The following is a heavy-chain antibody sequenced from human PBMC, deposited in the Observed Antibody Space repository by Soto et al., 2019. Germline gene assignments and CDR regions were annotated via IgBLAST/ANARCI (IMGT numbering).Heavy chain of an antibody. CDR3: ARDDRKGSMVNWFDP. J-gene: IGHJ5*02. D-gene: IGHD2-8*01. CDR1: GGSVSSGSYY. V-gene: IGHV4-61*01. CDR2: IYYSGST. Sequence: QVQLQESGPGLVKPSETLSLTCTVSGGSVSSGSYYWSWIRQPPGKGLEWIGYIYYSGSTNYNPSLKSRVTISVDTSKNQFSLKLSSVTAADTAVYYCARDDRKGSMVNWFDPWGQGTLVTVSS.